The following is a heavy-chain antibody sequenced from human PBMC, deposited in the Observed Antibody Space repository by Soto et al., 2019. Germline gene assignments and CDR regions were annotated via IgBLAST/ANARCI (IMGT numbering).Heavy chain of an antibody. D-gene: IGHD1-26*01. Sequence: QLQLQESGSGLVKPSQTLSLTCAVSGGSISSGGYSWSWIRQPPGKGLEWIGYIYHSGSTYYNPSLKSRVTISVDRSKNQFSLKLSSVTAADTAVYYCVSVHGELLLDYWGQGTLVTVSS. CDR1: GGSISSGGYS. V-gene: IGHV4-30-2*01. J-gene: IGHJ4*02. CDR3: VSVHGELLLDY. CDR2: IYHSGST.